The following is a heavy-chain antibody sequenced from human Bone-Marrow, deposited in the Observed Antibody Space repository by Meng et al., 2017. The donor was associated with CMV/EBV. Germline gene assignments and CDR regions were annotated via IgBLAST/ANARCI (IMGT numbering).Heavy chain of an antibody. CDR2: ISYDGSNK. D-gene: IGHD3-9*01. CDR1: GFTFSSYA. CDR3: ARGGNFLTWGMDV. V-gene: IGHV3-30*04. J-gene: IGHJ6*02. Sequence: GGSLRLSCAASGFTFSSYAMYWVRQAPGKGLEWVAVISYDGSNKYYADSVKGRFTISRDNSKNTLYLQMNSLRAEDTAVYYCARGGNFLTWGMDVWGQETTVTVSS.